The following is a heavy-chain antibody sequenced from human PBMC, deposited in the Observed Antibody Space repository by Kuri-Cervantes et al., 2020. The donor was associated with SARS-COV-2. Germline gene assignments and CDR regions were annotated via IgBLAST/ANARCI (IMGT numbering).Heavy chain of an antibody. CDR3: ARPSHDFWSGYSPNEY. Sequence: ASVKVSCKASGYTFTSYGISWVRQAPGQGLEWMGWISAYNGNTNYAQKLQGRVTMTTDTSTSTPYMELRSLRSDDTAVYYCARPSHDFWSGYSPNEYWGQGVLVTVSS. CDR1: GYTFTSYG. CDR2: ISAYNGNT. D-gene: IGHD3-3*01. J-gene: IGHJ4*02. V-gene: IGHV1-18*01.